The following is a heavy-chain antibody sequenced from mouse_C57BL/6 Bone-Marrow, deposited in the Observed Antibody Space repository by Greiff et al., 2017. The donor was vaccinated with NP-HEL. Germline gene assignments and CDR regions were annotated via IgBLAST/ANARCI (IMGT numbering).Heavy chain of an antibody. Sequence: EVKLEESEGGLVQPGSSMKLSCTASGFTFSDYYMAWVRQVPEKGLEWVANINYDGSSTYYLDSLKSRFIISRDNAKNILYLQMSSLKSEDTATYYCARGIYYYGSSPSYWYFDVWGTGTTVTVSS. V-gene: IGHV5-16*01. CDR1: GFTFSDYY. CDR2: INYDGSST. D-gene: IGHD1-1*01. J-gene: IGHJ1*03. CDR3: ARGIYYYGSSPSYWYFDV.